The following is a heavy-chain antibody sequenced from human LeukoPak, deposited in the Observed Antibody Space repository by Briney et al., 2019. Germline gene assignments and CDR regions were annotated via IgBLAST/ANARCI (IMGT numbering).Heavy chain of an antibody. CDR1: GFTFSSYE. CDR2: ISSSGSTI. D-gene: IGHD3-10*01. Sequence: GGSLRLSCAASGFTFSSYEMNWVRQAPGKGLEWVSYISSSGSTIYYADSVKGRFTISRDNAKNSLYLQMNSLRAEDTAVYHCARLLYGYFDYWGQGTLVTVSS. CDR3: ARLLYGYFDY. J-gene: IGHJ4*02. V-gene: IGHV3-48*03.